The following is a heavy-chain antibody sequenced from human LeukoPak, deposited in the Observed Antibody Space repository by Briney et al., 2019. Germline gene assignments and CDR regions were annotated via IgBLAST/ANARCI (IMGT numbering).Heavy chain of an antibody. CDR2: INHSGST. CDR3: ARSSRTYYYDSSGYSDAFDI. V-gene: IGHV4-34*01. CDR1: GGSISSYY. Sequence: SETLSLTCTVSGGSISSYYWSWIRQPPGKGLEWIGEINHSGSTNYNPSLKSRVTISVDTSKNQFSLKLSSVTAADTAVYYCARSSRTYYYDSSGYSDAFDIWGQGTMVTVSS. J-gene: IGHJ3*02. D-gene: IGHD3-22*01.